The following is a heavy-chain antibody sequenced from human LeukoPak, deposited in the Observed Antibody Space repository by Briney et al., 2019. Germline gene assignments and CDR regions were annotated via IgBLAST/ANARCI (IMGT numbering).Heavy chain of an antibody. CDR3: ARGLFDY. Sequence: SEILSLTCAVYGGSFSGYYWSWIRQPPGKGLEWIGEINHSGSTNYNPSLKSRVTISVDTSKNQFSLKLSSVTAADTAVYYCARGLFDYWGQGTLVTVSS. J-gene: IGHJ4*02. V-gene: IGHV4-34*01. CDR1: GGSFSGYY. CDR2: INHSGST.